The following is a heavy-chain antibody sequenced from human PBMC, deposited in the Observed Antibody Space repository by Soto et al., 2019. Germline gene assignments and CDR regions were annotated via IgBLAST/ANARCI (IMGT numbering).Heavy chain of an antibody. CDR1: GFTFSSYS. Sequence: EVQLVESGGGLVKPGGSLRLSCAASGFTFSSYSMNWVRQAPGKGLEWVSSISSSSSYIYYADSVKGRFTISRDNAKNSLYLQLNRLRGEDTAVYYCARAGGGEGLGYWGQGTLVTVAS. CDR3: ARAGGGEGLGY. J-gene: IGHJ4*02. CDR2: ISSSSSYI. D-gene: IGHD2-15*01. V-gene: IGHV3-21*01.